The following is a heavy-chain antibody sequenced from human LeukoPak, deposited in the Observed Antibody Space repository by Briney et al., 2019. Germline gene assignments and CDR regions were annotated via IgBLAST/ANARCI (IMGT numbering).Heavy chain of an antibody. D-gene: IGHD6-19*01. V-gene: IGHV5-51*01. J-gene: IGHJ4*02. CDR1: GYSFTSYW. CDR3: ARPAYSNGSNFDY. Sequence: GESLKISCKGSGYSFTSYWIGWVRQMPGKGLGWMGIIYPGDSDTRYSPSFQGQVTTSADKSISTAYLQWSSLKASDTAMYYCARPAYSNGSNFDYWGQGTLVTVSS. CDR2: IYPGDSDT.